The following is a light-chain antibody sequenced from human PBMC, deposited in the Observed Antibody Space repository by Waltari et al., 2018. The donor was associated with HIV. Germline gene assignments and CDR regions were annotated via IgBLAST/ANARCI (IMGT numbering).Light chain of an antibody. CDR3: AAWDDSLNGVV. CDR2: SNN. CDR1: SSTIGSNT. V-gene: IGLV1-44*01. J-gene: IGLJ2*01. Sequence: SVLTQPPSASGTPGQRVTLSCSGTSSTIGSNTVNWYQQLPGKAPKLLIYSNNQRPSGVPDRFSGSKSGTSASLAISGLQSEDEADYYCAAWDDSLNGVVFGGGTKLTVL.